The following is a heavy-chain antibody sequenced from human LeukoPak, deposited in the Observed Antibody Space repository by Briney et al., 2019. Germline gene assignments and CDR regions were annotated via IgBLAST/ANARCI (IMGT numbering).Heavy chain of an antibody. V-gene: IGHV3-21*01. D-gene: IGHD1-26*01. J-gene: IGHJ4*02. CDR3: ARAPRGSYFGLDY. CDR1: GFTFSSYS. CDR2: ISSSSSYI. Sequence: GGSLRLSCAASGFTFSSYSMNWVRQAPGKGLEWVSSISSSSSYIYYADSVKGRFTISRDNAKNSLYLQMDSLRAEDTAVYYCARAPRGSYFGLDYWGQGTLVTVSS.